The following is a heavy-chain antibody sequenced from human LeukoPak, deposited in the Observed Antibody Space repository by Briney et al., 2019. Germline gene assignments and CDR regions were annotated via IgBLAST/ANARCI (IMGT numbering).Heavy chain of an antibody. CDR1: GGSFSGYY. Sequence: PSETLSLTCAVYGGSFSGYYWSWIRQPPRKGLEWIGEINHSGSTNYNPSLKSRVTISVDTSKNQFSLKLSSVTAADTAVYYCARYRGAFDYWGQGTLVTVSS. CDR3: ARYRGAFDY. D-gene: IGHD1-26*01. J-gene: IGHJ4*02. CDR2: INHSGST. V-gene: IGHV4-34*01.